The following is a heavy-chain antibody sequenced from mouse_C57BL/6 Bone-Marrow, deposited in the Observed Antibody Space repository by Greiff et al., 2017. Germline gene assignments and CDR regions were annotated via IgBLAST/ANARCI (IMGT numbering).Heavy chain of an antibody. CDR3: ARGYYYGSSVYFDY. V-gene: IGHV1-64*01. CDR2: IHPNSGST. D-gene: IGHD1-1*01. CDR1: GYTFTSYW. J-gene: IGHJ2*01. Sequence: QVQLQQPGAELVKPGASVKLSCKASGYTFTSYWMHWVKQRPGQGLEWIGMIHPNSGSTNYNEKFKSKATLTVDKSSSTAYMQLSSLTSEDSAVYYCARGYYYGSSVYFDYWGQGTTLTVSS.